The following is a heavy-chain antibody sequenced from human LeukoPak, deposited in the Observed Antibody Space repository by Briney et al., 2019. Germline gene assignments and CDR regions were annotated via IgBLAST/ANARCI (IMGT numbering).Heavy chain of an antibody. V-gene: IGHV4-34*01. CDR3: ARGSY. CDR1: GGSFSGFY. CDR2: IDHSGST. J-gene: IGHJ4*02. Sequence: SETLSLTCAVYGGSFSGFYWDWIRQPPGKGLEWIGEIDHSGSTNYNPSLKSRVTISVDRANNQFSLKLSSVTAADTAFYYCARGSYWGQGTLVTVSS.